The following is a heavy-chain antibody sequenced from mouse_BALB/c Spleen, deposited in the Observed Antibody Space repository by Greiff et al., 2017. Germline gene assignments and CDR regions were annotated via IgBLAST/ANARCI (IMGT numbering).Heavy chain of an antibody. D-gene: IGHD3-2*02. Sequence: VQLQESGGGLVQPGGSLKPSCAAPGFDFSRYWLSWVRQAPGKGLEWIGEINPDSSTINYTPSLKDKFLISRDNAKNTLYLQMSKVRPEDTALYYCASYRLYYAMDYWGQGTSVTVSS. CDR2: INPDSSTI. CDR3: ASYRLYYAMDY. J-gene: IGHJ4*01. CDR1: GFDFSRYW. V-gene: IGHV4-1*02.